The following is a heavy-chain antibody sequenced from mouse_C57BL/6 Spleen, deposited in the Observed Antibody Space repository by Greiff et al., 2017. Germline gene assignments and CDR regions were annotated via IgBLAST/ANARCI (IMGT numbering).Heavy chain of an antibody. CDR2: IWTGGGT. Sequence: VKLVESGPGLVAPSQSLSITCTVSGFSLTSYAISWVRQPPGKGLEWLGVIWTGGGTNYNSALKSRLSISKDNSKSQVFLKMNSLQTDDTARYYCARNSANYDYAMDYWGQGTSVTVSS. J-gene: IGHJ4*01. D-gene: IGHD2-1*01. CDR1: GFSLTSYA. V-gene: IGHV2-9-1*01. CDR3: ARNSANYDYAMDY.